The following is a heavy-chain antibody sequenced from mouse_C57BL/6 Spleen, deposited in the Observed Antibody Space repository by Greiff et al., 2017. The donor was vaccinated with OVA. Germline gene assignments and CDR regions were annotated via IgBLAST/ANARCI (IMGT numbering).Heavy chain of an antibody. CDR1: GYTFTDYE. CDR2: IDPETGGT. J-gene: IGHJ2*01. CDR3: TSPYY. Sequence: QVHVKQSGAELVRPGASVTLSCKASGYTFTDYEMHWVKQTPVHGLEWIGAIDPETGGTAYNQKFKGKAILTADKSSSTAYMELRSLTSEDSAVYYCTSPYYCGQGTTLTVSS. V-gene: IGHV1-15*01.